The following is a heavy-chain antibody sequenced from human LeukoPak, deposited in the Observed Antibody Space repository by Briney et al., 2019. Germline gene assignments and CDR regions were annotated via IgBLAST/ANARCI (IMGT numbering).Heavy chain of an antibody. V-gene: IGHV3-30*04. J-gene: IGHJ3*02. CDR1: GFTFNTYA. D-gene: IGHD3-10*01. CDR3: ARGIQPPKYYGSGSDTFDI. Sequence: GGSLRLSCVASGFTFNTYAIHWVRQAPGKGLEWVAVVSKDGNTKYYADSVKGRFTISRDNSKNTVYVQMNSLRTEDTSVYYCARGIQPPKYYGSGSDTFDIWGQGTMVTVSS. CDR2: VSKDGNTK.